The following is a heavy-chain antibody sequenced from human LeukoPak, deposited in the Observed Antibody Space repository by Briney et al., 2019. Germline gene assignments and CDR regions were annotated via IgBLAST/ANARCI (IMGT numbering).Heavy chain of an antibody. V-gene: IGHV1-69*13. J-gene: IGHJ1*01. D-gene: IGHD3-10*01. CDR3: ASRVWFGELSGYFQH. Sequence: GASVKVSCKASGYTFTSYAMHWVRQAPGQGLEWMGGIIPIFGTANYAQKFQGRVTITADESTSTAYMELSSLRSEDTAVYYCASRVWFGELSGYFQHWGQGTLVTVSS. CDR1: GYTFTSYA. CDR2: IIPIFGTA.